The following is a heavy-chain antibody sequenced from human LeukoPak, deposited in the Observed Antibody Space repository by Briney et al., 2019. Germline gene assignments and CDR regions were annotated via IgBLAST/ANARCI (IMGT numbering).Heavy chain of an antibody. CDR2: ISGSGGST. J-gene: IGHJ3*02. Sequence: GGSLRLSCAASGFTFSSCAMSWVRQAPGKGLEWVSAISGSGGSTYYADSVKGRFTISRDNSRNTLYLQMNSLRAEDTAVYYCAKDRRFLEWLGAFDIWGQGTMVTVSS. V-gene: IGHV3-23*01. CDR1: GFTFSSCA. CDR3: AKDRRFLEWLGAFDI. D-gene: IGHD3-3*01.